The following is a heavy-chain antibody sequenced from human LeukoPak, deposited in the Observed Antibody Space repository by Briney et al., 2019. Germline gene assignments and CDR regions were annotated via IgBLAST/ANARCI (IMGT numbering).Heavy chain of an antibody. V-gene: IGHV1-69*06. CDR1: GGTFSSYA. D-gene: IGHD3-10*01. CDR2: IIPIFGTA. Sequence: SVKVSCKASGGTFSSYAISWVRQAPGQGLEWMGGIIPIFGTANYAQKFQGRVTITADKSTSTAYMELSSLRSEDTAVYYCARAGRVRGVIIYNWFDPWGQGTLVTVSS. CDR3: ARAGRVRGVIIYNWFDP. J-gene: IGHJ5*02.